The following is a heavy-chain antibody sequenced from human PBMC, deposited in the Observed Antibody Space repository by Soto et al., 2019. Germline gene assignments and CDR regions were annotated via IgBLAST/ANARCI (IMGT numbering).Heavy chain of an antibody. V-gene: IGHV4-39*01. D-gene: IGHD3-10*01. Sequence: QLQLQESGPGLVKPSETLSLTCTVSGGSISSSSYYWGWIRQPPGKGLEWIGSIYYSGSTYYNPSLKCRVTISVDTSKNQFSLKLSSVTAADTAVYYCARLLIMVRGAYYYYYMDVWGKGTTVTVSS. CDR2: IYYSGST. CDR1: GGSISSSSYY. J-gene: IGHJ6*03. CDR3: ARLLIMVRGAYYYYYMDV.